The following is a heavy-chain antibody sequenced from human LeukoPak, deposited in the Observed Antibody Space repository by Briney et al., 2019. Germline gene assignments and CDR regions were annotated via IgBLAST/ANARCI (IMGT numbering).Heavy chain of an antibody. CDR1: GYTFTNYY. D-gene: IGHD2/OR15-2a*01. J-gene: IGHJ4*02. Sequence: ASVKVSCKASGYTFTNYYLHWVRQAPGQGLEWMGIINPNGGSTTYAQKFQGRVTTTRDTSTSTVYMELSSLRSEDTAVYYCARDNREVYYFDHWGQGTLVTVSS. V-gene: IGHV1-46*01. CDR3: ARDNREVYYFDH. CDR2: INPNGGST.